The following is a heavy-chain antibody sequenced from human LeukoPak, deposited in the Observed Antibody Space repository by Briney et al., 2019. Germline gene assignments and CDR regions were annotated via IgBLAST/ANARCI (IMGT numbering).Heavy chain of an antibody. CDR2: INPNSGGT. CDR1: GYTFTGYY. V-gene: IGHV1-2*02. CDR3: ARTGSSSGWYPFDY. D-gene: IGHD6-19*01. Sequence: ASVKVSSKASGYTFTGYYMHWVRQAPGQGLEWMGWINPNSGGTNYAQKFQGRVTMTRDTSISTAYMELSRLRADDTAVYYCARTGSSSGWYPFDYWGQGTLVTVSS. J-gene: IGHJ4*02.